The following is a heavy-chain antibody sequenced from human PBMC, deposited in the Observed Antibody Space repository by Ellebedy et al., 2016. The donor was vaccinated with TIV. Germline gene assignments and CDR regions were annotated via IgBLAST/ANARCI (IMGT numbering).Heavy chain of an antibody. CDR2: IYYSGST. V-gene: IGHV4-59*08. CDR3: ATYTMGRLEH. D-gene: IGHD1-1*01. J-gene: IGHJ5*02. CDR1: GGSISSYY. Sequence: MPSETLSLTCTVSGGSISSYYWSWIRQPPGKGLEWIGYIYYSGSTNYNPSLKSRVTISVDTSKNQFSLKLSSVTAADTAVYFCATYTMGRLEHWGQGTLVTVSS.